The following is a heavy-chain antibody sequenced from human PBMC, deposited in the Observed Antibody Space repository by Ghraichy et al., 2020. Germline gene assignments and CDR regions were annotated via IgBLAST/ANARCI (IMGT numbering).Heavy chain of an antibody. J-gene: IGHJ6*02. Sequence: GGSLRLSCAASGFTFDDYAMHWVRQAPGKGLEWVSGISWNSGSIGYADSVKGRFTISRDNAKNSLYLQMNSLRAEDTALYYCAKDMGLVGATTPYYYYYGMDVWGQGTTVTVSS. CDR1: GFTFDDYA. V-gene: IGHV3-9*01. D-gene: IGHD1-26*01. CDR3: AKDMGLVGATTPYYYYYGMDV. CDR2: ISWNSGSI.